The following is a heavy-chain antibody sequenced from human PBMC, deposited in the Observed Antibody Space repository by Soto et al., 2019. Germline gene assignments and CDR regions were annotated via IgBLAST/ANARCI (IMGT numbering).Heavy chain of an antibody. CDR1: GGTFSSYA. Sequence: SSVKVSCKASGGTFSSYAISWVRQAPGQGLEWMGGIIPIFGTANYAQKFQGRVTITADKSTSTAYMELSSLRSEDKAVYYCARDTPSPPLRFDPWGQGTLVTVSS. CDR2: IIPIFGTA. V-gene: IGHV1-69*06. CDR3: ARDTPSPPLRFDP. J-gene: IGHJ5*02.